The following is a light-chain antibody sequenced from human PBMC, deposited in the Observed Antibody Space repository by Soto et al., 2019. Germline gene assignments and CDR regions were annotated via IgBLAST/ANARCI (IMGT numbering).Light chain of an antibody. CDR2: DVF. V-gene: IGLV2-11*01. Sequence: QSVLTQPRSVSGSPGQSVTISCTATSSDVGSYNFVSWYQHHPGKAPKLLIYDVFKRPSGVPDRFSGSKSGYTASLTISGLQAEDESEYYCCSYAGSFTHYVFGTGTKLTVL. CDR1: SSDVGSYNF. CDR3: CSYAGSFTHYV. J-gene: IGLJ1*01.